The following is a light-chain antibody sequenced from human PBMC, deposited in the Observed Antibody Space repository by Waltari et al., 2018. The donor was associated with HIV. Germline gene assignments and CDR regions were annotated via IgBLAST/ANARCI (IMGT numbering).Light chain of an antibody. J-gene: IGLJ3*02. CDR2: RNN. Sequence: QSVLTQPPSASGTPGQRVTISCSGSSSNIGSNTVNWYQQLPGTAPKLLKYRNNQRPSGVPDRFSGSQSGTSASLAISGLQSEDEADYYCAAWDDSLNGVLGGGTKLTVL. CDR1: SSNIGSNT. V-gene: IGLV1-44*01. CDR3: AAWDDSLNGV.